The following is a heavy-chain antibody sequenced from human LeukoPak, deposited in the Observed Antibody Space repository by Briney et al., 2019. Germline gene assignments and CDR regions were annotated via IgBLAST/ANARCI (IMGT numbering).Heavy chain of an antibody. Sequence: SETLSHTCAVYGGSFSGYYWSWIRQPPGKGLEWIGEINHSGSTNYNPSLTSRVTISVDTSKNQFSLKLSSVTAADTAVYYCARLPTYYYGSGSYSTRDYWGQGTLVTVSS. CDR3: ARLPTYYYGSGSYSTRDY. D-gene: IGHD3-10*01. CDR2: INHSGST. CDR1: GGSFSGYY. J-gene: IGHJ4*02. V-gene: IGHV4-34*01.